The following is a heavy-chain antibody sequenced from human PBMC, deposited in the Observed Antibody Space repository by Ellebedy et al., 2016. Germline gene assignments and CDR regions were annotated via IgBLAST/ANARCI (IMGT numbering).Heavy chain of an antibody. J-gene: IGHJ5*02. Sequence: SETLSLTCTVSGGSISSSSYYWGWIRQPPGKGLEWIGSIYYSGSTYYNPSLKSRVTISVDTSKNQFSLKLSSVTAADTAVYYCARRHYYGSGSHHWGQGTLVTVSS. CDR2: IYYSGST. V-gene: IGHV4-39*01. CDR1: GGSISSSSYY. CDR3: ARRHYYGSGSHH. D-gene: IGHD3-10*01.